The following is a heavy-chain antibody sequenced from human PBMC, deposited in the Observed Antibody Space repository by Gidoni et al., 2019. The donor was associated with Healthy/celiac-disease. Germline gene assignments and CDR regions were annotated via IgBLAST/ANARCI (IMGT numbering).Heavy chain of an antibody. V-gene: IGHV4-61*01. CDR1: GGSVGSGSYY. Sequence: QVQLQESGPGLVKPSETLSLTCTVSGGSVGSGSYYWSWIRQPPGKGLEWSGYIYDSGSTNDNPSLKSRVTRSVETSKNQFSLKLSSVTAADTAVYYCATQTSGSYYRDAFDIWGQGTMVTVSS. CDR3: ATQTSGSYYRDAFDI. CDR2: IYDSGST. J-gene: IGHJ3*02. D-gene: IGHD1-26*01.